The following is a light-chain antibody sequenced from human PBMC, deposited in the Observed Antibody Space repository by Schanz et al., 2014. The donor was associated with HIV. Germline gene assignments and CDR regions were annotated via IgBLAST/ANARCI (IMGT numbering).Light chain of an antibody. Sequence: QSALTQPASVSGSPGQSITISCTGPSSDVGSYNLVSWYQQHPGKAPKLMIYEGSKRPSGVSNRVSGSKSGNTASLTVSGLQAEDEADYYCSSYAGTNNFWVFGGGTKLTVL. V-gene: IGLV2-23*01. CDR2: EGS. J-gene: IGLJ3*02. CDR3: SSYAGTNNFWV. CDR1: SSDVGSYNL.